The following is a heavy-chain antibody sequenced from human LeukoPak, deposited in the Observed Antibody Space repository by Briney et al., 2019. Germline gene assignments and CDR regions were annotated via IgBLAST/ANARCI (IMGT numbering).Heavy chain of an antibody. J-gene: IGHJ6*02. V-gene: IGHV4-59*01. CDR2: IYYSGST. Sequence: SETLSLTCTVSGGSISSYYWSWIRQPPGKGLEWIGYIYYSGSTNYNPSLKSRVTISVDTSKNQFSLKLSSVTAADTAVYYCARDQGSNYYYGMDVWGQGTTVTVSS. CDR1: GGSISSYY. D-gene: IGHD2-2*01. CDR3: ARDQGSNYYYGMDV.